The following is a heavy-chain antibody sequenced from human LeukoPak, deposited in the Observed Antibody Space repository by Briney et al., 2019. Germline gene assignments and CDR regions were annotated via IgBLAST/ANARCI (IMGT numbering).Heavy chain of an antibody. CDR3: ARGRDIVVVGAATVTFGMDV. Sequence: SETLSLTCAVYGGSFSAYYWTWIRQAPGKGLEWIGEINHSGSTDYNPSLKSRVTISADMSRNHFSLKLTSVTAADTAVYYCARGRDIVVVGAATVTFGMDVWGKGTTVTVSS. CDR1: GGSFSAYY. J-gene: IGHJ6*04. D-gene: IGHD2-15*01. CDR2: INHSGST. V-gene: IGHV4-34*01.